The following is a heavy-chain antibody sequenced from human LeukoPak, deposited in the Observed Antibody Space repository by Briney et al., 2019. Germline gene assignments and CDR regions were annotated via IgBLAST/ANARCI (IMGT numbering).Heavy chain of an antibody. J-gene: IGHJ4*02. CDR1: CGSITIYY. CDR2: NSNSGIT. V-gene: IGHV4-59*01. Sequence: SETLSLTCTVACGSITIYYVSWIRQPPGKGLECIGYNSNSGITKYNPSLKSRVTISEDTSKNQWSLKLSSVTAADTAVYRCGRDRGSGGGFDYWGQGTLVAVSS. CDR3: GRDRGSGGGFDY. D-gene: IGHD3-10*01.